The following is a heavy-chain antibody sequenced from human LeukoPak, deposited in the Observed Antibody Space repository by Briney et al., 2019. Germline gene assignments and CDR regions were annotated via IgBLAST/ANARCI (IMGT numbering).Heavy chain of an antibody. Sequence: GASVKVSCKASGYTFTSYDINWARQATGQGLEWMGWMNPNSGNTGYAQKFQGRVTMTRNTSISTAYMELSSLRSEDTAVYYCATLDSSGYYPQRNYDYWGQGTLVTVSS. V-gene: IGHV1-8*01. J-gene: IGHJ4*02. CDR2: MNPNSGNT. CDR1: GYTFTSYD. CDR3: ATLDSSGYYPQRNYDY. D-gene: IGHD3-22*01.